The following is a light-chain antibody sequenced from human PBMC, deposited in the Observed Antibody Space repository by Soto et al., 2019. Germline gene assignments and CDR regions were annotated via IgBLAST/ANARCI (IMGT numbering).Light chain of an antibody. J-gene: IGKJ4*01. Sequence: EVVLTQSPATLSLSPGERATLSCRASEVIATYLAWYQQRPGQAPRLLIYDASYRATGIPPRFSGSGAGTDFTLTISSLEPEDFAVYYCQERSSWLSFGGGTKVEMK. CDR2: DAS. CDR3: QERSSWLS. CDR1: EVIATY. V-gene: IGKV3-11*01.